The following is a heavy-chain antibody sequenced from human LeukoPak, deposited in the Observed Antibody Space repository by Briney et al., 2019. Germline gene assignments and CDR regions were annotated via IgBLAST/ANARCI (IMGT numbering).Heavy chain of an antibody. CDR1: GFTLSSYY. D-gene: IGHD2-15*01. Sequence: GGSLRLSCVASGFTLSSYYMHWVRQVPGKGLVWVSCINGDGSSTKYADSVKGRFTISRDNAKNTLYLQVNSLRGEDTAVYYCAQGGSLGARDHWGRGTLVSVSS. J-gene: IGHJ4*02. CDR3: AQGGSLGARDH. CDR2: INGDGSST. V-gene: IGHV3-74*01.